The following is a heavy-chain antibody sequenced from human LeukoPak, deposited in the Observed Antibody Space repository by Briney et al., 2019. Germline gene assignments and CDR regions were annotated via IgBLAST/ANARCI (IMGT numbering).Heavy chain of an antibody. CDR3: ARGSWSFDY. V-gene: IGHV4-59*08. CDR2: LYYSGIT. CDR1: GGSISSYY. Sequence: SETLSLTCTVSGGSISSYYWSWIRQPPGKGLEWIGYLYYSGITKYNPSLKSRVTISVDTSKNHFSLRLSSVTAADSAVYYCARGSWSFDYWGQGTLVTVSS. D-gene: IGHD6-13*01. J-gene: IGHJ4*02.